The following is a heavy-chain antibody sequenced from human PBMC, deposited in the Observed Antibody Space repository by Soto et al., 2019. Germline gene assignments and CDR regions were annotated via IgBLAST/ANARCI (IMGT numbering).Heavy chain of an antibody. J-gene: IGHJ4*02. Sequence: SETLSLTCTVSGGYISSYYWSWIRQPPGKGLEWIGYIYYSGSTNYNPSLKGRFTISRDNAKNSLYLQMNSLRAEDTAVYYCAREELERPLTLDYWGQGTLVTVSS. V-gene: IGHV4-59*12. CDR1: GGYISSYY. CDR3: AREELERPLTLDY. D-gene: IGHD1-1*01. CDR2: IYYSGST.